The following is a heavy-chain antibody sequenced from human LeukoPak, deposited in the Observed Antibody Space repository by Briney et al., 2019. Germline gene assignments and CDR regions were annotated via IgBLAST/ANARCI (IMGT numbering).Heavy chain of an antibody. CDR3: AKDPDYYDSSGYYSY. J-gene: IGHJ4*02. CDR2: ISGSGGST. V-gene: IGHV3-23*01. Sequence: GGSLRLSCAASGFTFSSYAMSWVRQAPGKGLEWVSAISGSGGSTYYADSVKGRFTISRDNSKNTLYLQMNSLRAEDTAVYYCAKDPDYYDSSGYYSYWGQGTLVTVSS. D-gene: IGHD3-22*01. CDR1: GFTFSSYA.